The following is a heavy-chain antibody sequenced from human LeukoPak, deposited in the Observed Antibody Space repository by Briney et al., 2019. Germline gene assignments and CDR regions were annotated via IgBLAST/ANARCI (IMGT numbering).Heavy chain of an antibody. CDR2: IYYSGST. CDR1: GYSISSGYY. J-gene: IGHJ6*04. V-gene: IGHV4-38-2*02. CDR3: ARQVEYYDFWSGYYPSSMDV. Sequence: SETLSLTCTVSGYSISSGYYWGWIRQPPGKGLEWIGSIYYSGSTYYNPSLKSRVTISVDTSKNQFSLKLSSVTAADTAVYYCARQVEYYDFWSGYYPSSMDVWGKGTTVTVSS. D-gene: IGHD3-3*01.